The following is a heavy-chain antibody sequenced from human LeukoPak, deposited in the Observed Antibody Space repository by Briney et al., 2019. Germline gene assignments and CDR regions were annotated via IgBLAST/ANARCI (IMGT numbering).Heavy chain of an antibody. V-gene: IGHV4-34*01. D-gene: IGHD3-22*01. CDR3: ARGVYGYYYDSSGYFDY. Sequence: PSETLSLTCAVYGGSFSGYYWSWIRQPPGKGLEWIGEINHSGSTNYNPSLKSRVTISVDTSKNQFSLKLSSVTAADTAVYYCARGVYGYYYDSSGYFDYWGQGTLVTVSS. CDR2: INHSGST. CDR1: GGSFSGYY. J-gene: IGHJ4*02.